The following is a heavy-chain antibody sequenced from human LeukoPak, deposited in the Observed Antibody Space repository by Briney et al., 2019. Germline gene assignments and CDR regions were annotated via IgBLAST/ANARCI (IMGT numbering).Heavy chain of an antibody. Sequence: SETLSLTCTVSGGSISSYYWSWIRQPPGKGQEWIGYIYYSGSTNYNPSLKSRVTISVDTSKNQFSLKLSSVTAADTAVYYCARAPYAYDFWSGYYFEWFDPWGQGTLVTVSS. CDR1: GGSISSYY. J-gene: IGHJ5*02. CDR2: IYYSGST. D-gene: IGHD3-3*01. V-gene: IGHV4-59*01. CDR3: ARAPYAYDFWSGYYFEWFDP.